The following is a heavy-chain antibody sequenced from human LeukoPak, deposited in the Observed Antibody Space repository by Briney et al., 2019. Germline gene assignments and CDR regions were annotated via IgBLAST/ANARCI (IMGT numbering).Heavy chain of an antibody. CDR2: IYYSGST. CDR1: GSSISSYY. J-gene: IGHJ6*03. D-gene: IGHD5-24*01. CDR3: ARGDGYNSYYYYYYMDV. Sequence: SETLSLTCTVSGSSISSYYWSWIRQPPGKGLEWIGYIYYSGSTNYNPSLKSRVTISVDTSKNQFSLKLSSVTAADTAVYYCARGDGYNSYYYYYYMDVWGKGTTVTVPS. V-gene: IGHV4-59*01.